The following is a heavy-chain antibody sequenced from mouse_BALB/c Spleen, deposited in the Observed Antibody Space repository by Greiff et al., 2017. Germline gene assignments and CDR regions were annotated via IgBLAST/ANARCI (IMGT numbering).Heavy chain of an antibody. CDR2: IYPGSGNT. CDR3: ARVCDYENYAMDY. J-gene: IGHJ4*01. V-gene: IGHV1-63*01. Sequence: QVQLQQSGAELVRPGTSVKISCKASGYAFTNYWLGWVKQRPGHGLEWIGDIYPGSGNTYYNEKFKGKATLTADKSSSTAYMQLSSLTSEDSAVYFCARVCDYENYAMDYWGQGTSVTVSS. CDR1: GYAFTNYW. D-gene: IGHD2-4*01.